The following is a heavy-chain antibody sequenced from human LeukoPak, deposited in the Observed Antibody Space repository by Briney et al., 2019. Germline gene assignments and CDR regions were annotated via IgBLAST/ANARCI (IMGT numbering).Heavy chain of an antibody. D-gene: IGHD2-21*02. CDR1: GGTFSSYA. CDR2: IIPIFGTA. V-gene: IGHV1-69*13. CDR3: ARVLAYCGGDCYLGAFDI. Sequence: GASVKVSCKASGGTFSSYAISWVRQAPGQGLEWMGGIIPIFGTANYAQKFQGRVTITADESTSTAYMELGSLRSEDTAVYYCARVLAYCGGDCYLGAFDIWGQGTMVTVSS. J-gene: IGHJ3*02.